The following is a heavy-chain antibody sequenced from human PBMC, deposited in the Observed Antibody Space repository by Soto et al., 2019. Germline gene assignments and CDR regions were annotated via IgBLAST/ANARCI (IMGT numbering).Heavy chain of an antibody. CDR1: GGTSTSYY. J-gene: IGHJ3*02. Sequence: VSEKVSCKASGGTSTSYYMHCVRQAPVQVLEWMGIINPSGGSTSYEQKFQGRVTMTRDTSTSTVYMELNSLRPEETAMYYCAKARGWRDTFDIWGQGTMVTVSS. V-gene: IGHV1-46*01. CDR3: AKARGWRDTFDI. D-gene: IGHD6-19*01. CDR2: INPSGGST.